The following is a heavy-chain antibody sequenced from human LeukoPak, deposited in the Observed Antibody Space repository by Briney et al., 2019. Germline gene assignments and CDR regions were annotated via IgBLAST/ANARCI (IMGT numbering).Heavy chain of an antibody. CDR2: IYTSGST. Sequence: SETLSLTGTVSGGSISSYYWSWIRQPAGKGLEWIGRIYTSGSTNYNPSLKSRVTMSVDTSKNQFSLKLSSVTAADTAVYYCARDRRQQLVGNWFDPWGQGTLVTVSS. CDR3: ARDRRQQLVGNWFDP. D-gene: IGHD6-13*01. V-gene: IGHV4-4*07. CDR1: GGSISSYY. J-gene: IGHJ5*02.